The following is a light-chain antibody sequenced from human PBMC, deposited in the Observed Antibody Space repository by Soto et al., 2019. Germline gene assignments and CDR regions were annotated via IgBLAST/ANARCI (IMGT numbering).Light chain of an antibody. Sequence: DIQMTQSPSSLSASVGTRVTITCRASESIKRYLNWYQVKPGQAPKFQIFAASNLQTWVPSRFSGSGSGTNFTITISSLQPEDFPPYSCQQGYITPPTFCQGTKLEIK. V-gene: IGKV1-39*01. CDR3: QQGYITPPT. J-gene: IGKJ1*01. CDR1: ESIKRY. CDR2: AAS.